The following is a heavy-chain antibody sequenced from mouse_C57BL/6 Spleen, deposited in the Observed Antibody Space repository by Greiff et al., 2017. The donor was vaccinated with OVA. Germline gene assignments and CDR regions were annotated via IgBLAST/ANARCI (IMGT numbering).Heavy chain of an antibody. J-gene: IGHJ2*01. Sequence: VQLQQPGAELVKPGASVKLSCKASGYTFTSYCMQWVKQRPGQGLEWIGEIDPSDSYTNYNQKFKGTATLTVDTSSSTAYMQLTRRTSEDSAVYYCARSYYSNYCFDYWGQGTTLTVSS. CDR2: IDPSDSYT. D-gene: IGHD2-5*01. V-gene: IGHV1-50*01. CDR3: ARSYYSNYCFDY. CDR1: GYTFTSYC.